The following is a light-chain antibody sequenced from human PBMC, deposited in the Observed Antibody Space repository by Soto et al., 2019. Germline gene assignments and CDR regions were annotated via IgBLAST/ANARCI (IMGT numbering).Light chain of an antibody. CDR1: SSDGGGYNY. CDR2: DVS. V-gene: IGLV2-14*01. Sequence: QPALTQPASVSGSPGQSITISCTGTSSDGGGYNYVSWYQQHPGRAPQLMIYDVSNRPSGVSNRFSGSKSGNTASLTISGLQAEDEADYYCSSYTSSSTPWVFGGGTKLTAL. CDR3: SSYTSSSTPWV. J-gene: IGLJ3*02.